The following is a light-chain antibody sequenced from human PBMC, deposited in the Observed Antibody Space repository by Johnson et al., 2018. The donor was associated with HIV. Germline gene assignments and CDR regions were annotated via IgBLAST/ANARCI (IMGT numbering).Light chain of an antibody. V-gene: IGLV1-51*02. Sequence: QSVLTQPPSVSAAPGQKVTISCSGSSSNIGNNYVSWYQQLPGTAPKLLIYENNKRPSGIPDRFSGSKSGTSATLGITGLQTGDEADYYCGTWDSNLSVYVFGTWTKLSVL. J-gene: IGLJ1*01. CDR3: GTWDSNLSVYV. CDR1: SSNIGNNY. CDR2: ENN.